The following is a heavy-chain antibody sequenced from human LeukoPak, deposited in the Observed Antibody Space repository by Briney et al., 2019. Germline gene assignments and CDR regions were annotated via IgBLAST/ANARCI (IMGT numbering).Heavy chain of an antibody. CDR2: IYSGGST. D-gene: IGHD1-7*01. CDR1: GFTVSSNY. J-gene: IGHJ3*02. CDR3: ARSPETTPGEGDAFDI. V-gene: IGHV3-53*04. Sequence: GGSLRLSCAASGFTVSSNYMSWVRQAPGKGLEWVSVIYSGGSTYYADSVKGRFTISRHNSKNTPYLQMNSLRAEDTAVYYCARSPETTPGEGDAFDIWGQGTMVTVSS.